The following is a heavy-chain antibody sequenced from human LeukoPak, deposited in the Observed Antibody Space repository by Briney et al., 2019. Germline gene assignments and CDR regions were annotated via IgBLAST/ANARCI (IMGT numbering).Heavy chain of an antibody. CDR2: IFYSGST. CDR1: GVSISTSNYY. V-gene: IGHV4-39*07. D-gene: IGHD2-2*01. J-gene: IGHJ4*02. CDR3: ARPVRCSSTIRTGPFDY. Sequence: SETLSLTCTVSGVSISTSNYYWGWLRQPPGKGLEWIGNIFYSGSTYYSPSLKSRVTISLDTSRNQFSLKLTSVTAADTAVYYCARPVRCSSTIRTGPFDYWGQGTLVAIPS.